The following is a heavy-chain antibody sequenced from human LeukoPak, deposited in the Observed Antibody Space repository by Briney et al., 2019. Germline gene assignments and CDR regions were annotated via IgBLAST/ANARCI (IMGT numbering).Heavy chain of an antibody. J-gene: IGHJ5*02. CDR1: GGSISSYY. CDR2: IYYSGST. CDR3: ARQTYYYGSGSYNNWFDP. D-gene: IGHD3-10*01. V-gene: IGHV4-59*08. Sequence: KPSETLSLTCTVSGGSISSYYWSWIRQPPGKGLEWIGYIYYSGSTNYNPSLKSRVTISVDTSKNQFSLKLSSVTAADTAVYYCARQTYYYGSGSYNNWFDPWGQGTLVTVPS.